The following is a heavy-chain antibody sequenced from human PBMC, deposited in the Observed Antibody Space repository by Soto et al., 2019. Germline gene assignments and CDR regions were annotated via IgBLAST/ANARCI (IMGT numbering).Heavy chain of an antibody. CDR1: GFTFSSYW. Sequence: EVQLVESGGGLVQPGGSLRLSCAASGFTFSSYWMHWVRQAPGKGLVWVSRINSDGSSTSYADSVKGRFTISRDNAKNTLYLQMNSLRAEDTAVYYCARVRRSSSHYYSYGMDVWGQGTTVTVSS. CDR3: ARVRRSSSHYYSYGMDV. J-gene: IGHJ6*02. D-gene: IGHD6-6*01. V-gene: IGHV3-74*01. CDR2: INSDGSST.